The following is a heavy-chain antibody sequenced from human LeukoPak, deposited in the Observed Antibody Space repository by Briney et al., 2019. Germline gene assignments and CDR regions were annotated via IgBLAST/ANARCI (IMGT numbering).Heavy chain of an antibody. CDR1: GYTFTSHD. D-gene: IGHD6-6*01. J-gene: IGHJ4*02. CDR3: ARGMGYSSSLEFDY. Sequence: ASVKVSCKASGYTFTSHDINWVRQATGQGLEWMGWMNPNSGNTGYAQKFQGRVTMTRNTSISTAYMELSSLRSEDTAVYYCARGMGYSSSLEFDYWGQGTLVTVSS. CDR2: MNPNSGNT. V-gene: IGHV1-8*01.